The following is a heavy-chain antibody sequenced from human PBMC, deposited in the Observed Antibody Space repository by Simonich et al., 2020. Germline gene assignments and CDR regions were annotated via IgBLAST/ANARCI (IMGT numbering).Heavy chain of an antibody. J-gene: IGHJ2*01. CDR3: AIYSPNIAASHYWNLDL. D-gene: IGHD6-6*01. Sequence: QVQLVQSGAEVKKPGASVKVSCKASGYTFTGYYMHWVRQAPGQGLEGERWTKPNRRGTKSTQTFKGKVTKTRDTSISTAYMEPRRLRSDDTSVYYCAIYSPNIAASHYWNLDLWGRGTLVTVSS. CDR2: TKPNRRGT. CDR1: GYTFTGYY. V-gene: IGHV1-2*02.